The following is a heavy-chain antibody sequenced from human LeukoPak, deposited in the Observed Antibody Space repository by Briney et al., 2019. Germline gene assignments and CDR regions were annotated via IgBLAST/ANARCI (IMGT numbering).Heavy chain of an antibody. J-gene: IGHJ6*03. CDR1: GYTLTELS. V-gene: IGHV1-24*01. CDR3: ARFLKNPVNRRGPANYYMDV. D-gene: IGHD2/OR15-2a*01. Sequence: GASVKVSCKVSGYTLTELSMHWVRQAPGKGLEWMGGFDPEDGETIYAQKFQGRVTMTRNTSISTAYMELSSVRSGDTAVYYCARFLKNPVNRRGPANYYMDVWGKGTTVTISS. CDR2: FDPEDGET.